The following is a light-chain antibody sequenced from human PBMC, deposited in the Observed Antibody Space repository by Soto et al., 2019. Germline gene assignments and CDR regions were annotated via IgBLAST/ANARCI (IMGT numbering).Light chain of an antibody. CDR1: QSVLYSSNNKNY. J-gene: IGKJ1*01. V-gene: IGKV4-1*01. CDR2: WAS. Sequence: DIVMTQSPDSLAVSLGERATINCKSSQSVLYSSNNKNYLAWYQQKPRQPPKLLIYWASTRESGVPDRFSGSGSGAEFTLTISRLEAEDVAVYFCQQYYTTPRTFGQGTKVEIK. CDR3: QQYYTTPRT.